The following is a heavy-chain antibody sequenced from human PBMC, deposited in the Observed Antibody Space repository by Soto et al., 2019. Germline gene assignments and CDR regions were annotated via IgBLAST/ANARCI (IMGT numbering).Heavy chain of an antibody. CDR3: AALWFGELAFNY. V-gene: IGHV4-38-2*02. D-gene: IGHD3-10*01. Sequence: LSLTCSVSGYSISSGYYWGWVRQAPGKGLEWLGSVYHNGIMFHNPSFQSRVTISVDTSKNQFSLNLRSVTAADTAVYYCAALWFGELAFNYWGHGILVTVSS. J-gene: IGHJ4*01. CDR1: GYSISSGYY. CDR2: VYHNGIM.